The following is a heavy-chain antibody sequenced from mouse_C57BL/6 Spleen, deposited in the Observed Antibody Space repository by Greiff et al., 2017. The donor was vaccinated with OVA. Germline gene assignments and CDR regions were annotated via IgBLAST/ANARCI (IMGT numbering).Heavy chain of an antibody. Sequence: VQLQQSGPELVKPGASVKISCKASGYAFSSSWMNWVKQRPGKGLEWIGRIYPGDGDTNYNGKFKGKATLTADKSSSTAYMQLSSLTSEDSAVYVCARPDGYYERLDYWGQGTTLTVSS. J-gene: IGHJ2*01. D-gene: IGHD2-3*01. CDR3: ARPDGYYERLDY. CDR1: GYAFSSSW. CDR2: IYPGDGDT. V-gene: IGHV1-82*01.